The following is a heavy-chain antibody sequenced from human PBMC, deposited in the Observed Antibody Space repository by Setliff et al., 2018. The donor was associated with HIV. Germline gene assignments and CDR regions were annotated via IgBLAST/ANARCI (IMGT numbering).Heavy chain of an antibody. D-gene: IGHD6-19*01. CDR1: VFTFNNYG. V-gene: IGHV3-30*02. J-gene: IGHJ4*02. CDR2: IRYDGSNK. Sequence: GGSLRLSCAASVFTFNNYGMNWVRQAPGKGVEWVAFIRYDGSNKYYADSVKGRFTISRDNSKNMVFLQMNSLRPEDTALYYCAKGASGWSPDYWGQGTLVTVSS. CDR3: AKGASGWSPDY.